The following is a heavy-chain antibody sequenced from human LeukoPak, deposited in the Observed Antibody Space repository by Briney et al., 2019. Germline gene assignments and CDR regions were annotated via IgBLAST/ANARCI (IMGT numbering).Heavy chain of an antibody. V-gene: IGHV4-39*01. CDR3: ARHSGAARPNFDY. J-gene: IGHJ4*02. Sequence: QLQLQESGPGLVKPSETLSLTCTVSGGSISSSSYYWGWIRQPPGKGLEGIGSIYDSGSTYYNPSLKRRVTISADTSKNQFSLKLSSVTAADTAVYYCARHSGAARPNFDYWGQGTLASVSS. D-gene: IGHD6-6*01. CDR1: GGSISSSSYY. CDR2: IYDSGST.